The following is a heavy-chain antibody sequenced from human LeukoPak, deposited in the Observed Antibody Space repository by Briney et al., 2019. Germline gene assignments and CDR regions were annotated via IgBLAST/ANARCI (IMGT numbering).Heavy chain of an antibody. CDR1: GYTFTSYD. CDR3: ARGLSPIDY. CDR2: MNPDSDNA. J-gene: IGHJ4*02. V-gene: IGHV1-8*01. Sequence: ASVKVSCKASGYTFTSYDISWVRQATGQGLEWLGWMNPDSDNAGYAQKFQGRVTMSRNTSISTAYMELSSLRSEDTAVYYCARGLSPIDYRGQGTLVTVSS.